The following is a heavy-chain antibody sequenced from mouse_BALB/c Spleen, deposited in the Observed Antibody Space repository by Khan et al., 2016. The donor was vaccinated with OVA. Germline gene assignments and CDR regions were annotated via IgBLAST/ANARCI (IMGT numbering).Heavy chain of an antibody. Sequence: EVQLVESGPGLVKPSQSLSLTCTVTGYSITTDYAWNWIRQFPGNKLEWMGYISYSGNTKYNPCLKSRISISRDTSKNQFFLQLKSVTTEDTARYYCARVYGGDFDYWGQGTTLTVSS. J-gene: IGHJ2*01. D-gene: IGHD1-1*01. V-gene: IGHV3-2*02. CDR2: ISYSGNT. CDR3: ARVYGGDFDY. CDR1: GYSITTDYA.